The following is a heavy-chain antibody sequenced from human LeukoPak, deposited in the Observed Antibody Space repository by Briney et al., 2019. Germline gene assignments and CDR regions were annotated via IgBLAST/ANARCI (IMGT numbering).Heavy chain of an antibody. D-gene: IGHD5-18*01. J-gene: IGHJ4*02. CDR2: INHSGST. V-gene: IGHV4-34*01. CDR3: AGSDTFDY. Sequence: PLETLSLTCAVYGGSFSGYYWSWIRQPPGKGLEWIGEINHSGSTNYNPSLKSRVTISVDTSKNQFSLKLSSVTAADTAVYYCAGSDTFDYWGQGTLVTVSS. CDR1: GGSFSGYY.